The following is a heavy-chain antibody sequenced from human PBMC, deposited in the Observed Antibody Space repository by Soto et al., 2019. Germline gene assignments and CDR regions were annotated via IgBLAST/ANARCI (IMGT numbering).Heavy chain of an antibody. V-gene: IGHV4-30-4*01. CDR1: GGSISSGDYY. J-gene: IGHJ6*02. D-gene: IGHD3-3*01. CDR3: ASGGGYYDFWSGYRPYGMGV. CDR2: IYYSGST. Sequence: PSETLSLTCTVSGGSISSGDYYWSWIRQPPGKGLEWIGYIYYSGSTYYNPSLKSRVTISVDTSKNQFSLKLSSVTAADTAVYYCASGGGYYDFWSGYRPYGMGVWGQGTTVTVSS.